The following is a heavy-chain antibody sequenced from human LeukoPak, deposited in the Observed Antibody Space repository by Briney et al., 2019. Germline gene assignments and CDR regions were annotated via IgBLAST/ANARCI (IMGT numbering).Heavy chain of an antibody. D-gene: IGHD3-10*01. J-gene: IGHJ3*02. CDR2: ISYDGSNK. Sequence: GGSLRLSCAASGFTFSSYAMHWVRQAPGKGLEWVALISYDGSNKYYADSVKGRFTISRDNSKNTLYLQMNSLRPEDTAVYYCARDYYYGSGSPPGDTFDIWGQGTMVTVSS. CDR1: GFTFSSYA. CDR3: ARDYYYGSGSPPGDTFDI. V-gene: IGHV3-30-3*01.